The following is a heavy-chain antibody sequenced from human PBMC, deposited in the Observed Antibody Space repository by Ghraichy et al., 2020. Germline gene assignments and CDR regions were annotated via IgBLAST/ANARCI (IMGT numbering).Heavy chain of an antibody. V-gene: IGHV3-30-3*01. D-gene: IGHD2-2*01. CDR3: ARGGKVNCSSTSCYDNI. Sequence: GGSLRLSCAASGFTFNSYGMHWVRQAPGKGLEWVAVISYDGSNKYYADSVKGRFTISRDNSKNTLYLQMNSLSAEDTAVYYCARGGKVNCSSTSCYDNIWGQGTLDTVSS. J-gene: IGHJ1*01. CDR2: ISYDGSNK. CDR1: GFTFNSYG.